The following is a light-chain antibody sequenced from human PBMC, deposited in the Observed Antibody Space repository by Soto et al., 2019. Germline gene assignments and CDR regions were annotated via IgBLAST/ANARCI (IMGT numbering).Light chain of an antibody. CDR1: QSAGNF. CDR3: PQRSNWPLT. Sequence: EIVMTQSPATLSVSPGETASLSCRASQSAGNFLAWYQQKPGQAPRLLIYDASYRATGIPARFSGSGFGKDFTPTITSLEPEDFAVYYCPQRSNWPLTFGGGTKVDIK. V-gene: IGKV3-11*01. J-gene: IGKJ4*01. CDR2: DAS.